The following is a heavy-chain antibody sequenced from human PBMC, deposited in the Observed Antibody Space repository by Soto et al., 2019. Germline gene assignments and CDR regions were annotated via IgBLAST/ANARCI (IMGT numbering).Heavy chain of an antibody. Sequence: SETLSLTYTVSGGSISSGGYYWSWIRQHPGKGLEWIGYIYYSGSTYYNPSLKSRVTISVDTSKNQFSLKLSSVTAADTAVYYCALYCSGGSCYWSRDNWFDPRGQGTLVTVSS. V-gene: IGHV4-61*08. CDR2: IYYSGST. CDR1: GGSISSGGYY. CDR3: ALYCSGGSCYWSRDNWFDP. D-gene: IGHD2-15*01. J-gene: IGHJ5*02.